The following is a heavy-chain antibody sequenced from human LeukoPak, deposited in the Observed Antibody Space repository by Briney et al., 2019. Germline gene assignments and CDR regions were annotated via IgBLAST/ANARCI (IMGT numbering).Heavy chain of an antibody. J-gene: IGHJ3*02. V-gene: IGHV4-39*07. D-gene: IGHD3-10*01. CDR2: MNYGGRS. CDR1: GGSVTITNSY. CDR3: AKSNGYGLVDI. Sequence: SETLSLTCSVSGGSVTITNSYWVWIRQAPGKTLEWIGSMNYGGRSSYNPSLKRRVSMSVDTSRDQVSLKVNSVTAADTAVYYCAKSNGYGLVDIWGQGTMVTVSS.